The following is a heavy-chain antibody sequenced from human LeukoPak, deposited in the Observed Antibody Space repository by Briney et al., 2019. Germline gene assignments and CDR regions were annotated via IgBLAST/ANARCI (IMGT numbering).Heavy chain of an antibody. CDR1: GFPFSTYW. J-gene: IGHJ4*02. CDR2: IKQDGSEK. Sequence: PGGSLRLSCAASGFPFSTYWMSWVRQAPGKGLEWVANIKQDGSEKHYVDSVKGRFTISRDNAKNSLYLQMNSLRAEDTAVYYCATDLGIAAAGTADCWGQGALVTVSS. D-gene: IGHD6-13*01. V-gene: IGHV3-7*04. CDR3: ATDLGIAAAGTADC.